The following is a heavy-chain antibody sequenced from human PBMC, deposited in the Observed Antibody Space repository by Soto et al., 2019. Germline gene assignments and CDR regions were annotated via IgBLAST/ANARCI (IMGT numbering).Heavy chain of an antibody. CDR3: ARDSARVRGCWYDP. CDR2: INAGNGNT. D-gene: IGHD2-21*01. CDR1: GYTFTTYA. V-gene: IGHV1-3*01. Sequence: QVRLVQSGAEVKKPGASVKLSCKASGYTFTTYAVHWVRQAPGHSLEWMGWINAGNGNTKYSQKFQDRVTISIDTSSSTAYMELNSLTSEDTAIYYCARDSARVRGCWYDPWSQGALLTVSS. J-gene: IGHJ5*02.